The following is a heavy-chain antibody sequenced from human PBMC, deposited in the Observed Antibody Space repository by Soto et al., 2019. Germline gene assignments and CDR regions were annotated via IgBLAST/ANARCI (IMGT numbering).Heavy chain of an antibody. CDR2: ISYDGSNK. Sequence: GGPLRLSCAASGFTFSSYAMHWVRQAPGKGLEWVAVISYDGSNKYYADSVKGRFTISRDNSKNTLYLQMNSLRAEDTAVYYCARDENDYGDYAHYYYYGMDVWGQGTTVTVSS. J-gene: IGHJ6*02. D-gene: IGHD4-17*01. CDR3: ARDENDYGDYAHYYYYGMDV. CDR1: GFTFSSYA. V-gene: IGHV3-30-3*01.